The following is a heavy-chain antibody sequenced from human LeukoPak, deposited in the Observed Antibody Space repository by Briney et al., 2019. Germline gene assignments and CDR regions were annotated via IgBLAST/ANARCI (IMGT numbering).Heavy chain of an antibody. V-gene: IGHV1-2*04. CDR1: GYTFTGYY. Sequence: ASVKVSCKASGYTFTGYYMHWVRQAPGQGLEWMGWINPNSGGTNYAQKFQGWVTMTRDTSISTAYMELSRLRSDDTAVYYCARVGYSSGHNWFDPWGQGTLVTVSS. J-gene: IGHJ5*02. D-gene: IGHD6-19*01. CDR3: ARVGYSSGHNWFDP. CDR2: INPNSGGT.